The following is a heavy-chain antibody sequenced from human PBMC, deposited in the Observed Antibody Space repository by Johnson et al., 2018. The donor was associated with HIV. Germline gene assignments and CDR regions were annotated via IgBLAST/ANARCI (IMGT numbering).Heavy chain of an antibody. V-gene: IGHV3-30*02. Sequence: HVQLVESGGGVVQPGGSLRLSCAASGFTFSNYGMHWVRQAPGKGLEWVAFIRYDGDITYYVDSVKGRFTISRDNSKNTLYLQMNSLRTEATAMYYCAKGHSSGYPKDAFDIWGRGTIVTVSS. D-gene: IGHD3-22*01. CDR2: IRYDGDIT. CDR3: AKGHSSGYPKDAFDI. CDR1: GFTFSNYG. J-gene: IGHJ3*02.